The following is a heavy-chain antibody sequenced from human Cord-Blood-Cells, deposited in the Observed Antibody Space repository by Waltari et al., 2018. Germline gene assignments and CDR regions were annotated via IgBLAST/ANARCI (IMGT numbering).Heavy chain of an antibody. D-gene: IGHD7-27*01. CDR3: ASLTGDSYWYFDL. CDR2: IIPILGTA. Sequence: QVQMVQSGAERKKTGSSVKVSCKASGGPISSYAISWVRQAPGKGLEWMGGIIPILGTANYAQKFQGRVTITADESTSTAYMELSSLRAEDTAVYYCASLTGDSYWYFDLWGRG. CDR1: GGPISSYA. J-gene: IGHJ2*01. V-gene: IGHV1-69*01.